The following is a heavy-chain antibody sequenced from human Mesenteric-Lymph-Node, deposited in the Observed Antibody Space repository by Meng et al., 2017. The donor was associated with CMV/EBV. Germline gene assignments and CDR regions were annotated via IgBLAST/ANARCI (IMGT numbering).Heavy chain of an antibody. CDR2: ISGDSVSI. D-gene: IGHD2-15*01. CDR1: GFTLRDYY. V-gene: IGHV3-11*04. Sequence: LSLTCAASGFTLRDYYMTWIRQAPGKGLEWVSHISGDSVSIRYADSVKGRFTISRDNAKNSLYLQMNSLRAEDTGLYYCVGGGLQYFDYWGQGTMVTVSS. CDR3: VGGGLQYFDY. J-gene: IGHJ4*02.